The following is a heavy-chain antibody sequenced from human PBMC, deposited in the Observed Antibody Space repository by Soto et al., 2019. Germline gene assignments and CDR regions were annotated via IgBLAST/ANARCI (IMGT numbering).Heavy chain of an antibody. CDR2: ILYDGSEK. Sequence: QVQLVESGGGVVQPGRSLRLSCVASGFKFDSYGMHWVRQAPGKGLEWVAIILYDGSEKYHADSVKGRFTISRDNSKNTLYLKMNSLRAEDTALYYCAREPGRIAVAGFDYWGQGTLVTVSS. V-gene: IGHV3-33*01. CDR1: GFKFDSYG. D-gene: IGHD6-19*01. J-gene: IGHJ4*02. CDR3: AREPGRIAVAGFDY.